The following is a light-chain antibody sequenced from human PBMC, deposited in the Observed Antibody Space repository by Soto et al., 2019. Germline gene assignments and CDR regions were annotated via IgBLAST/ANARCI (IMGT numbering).Light chain of an antibody. J-gene: IGLJ2*01. Sequence: SALTQPASVSGSPGQSITISCTRTSNDFGTRYFVSWYQQHPDKAPKLIIYDATERPSGVSNRFSGSESGNTASLTISGLQAEDEAHYYCCSYATYKMILGGGTQLTV. CDR2: DAT. V-gene: IGLV2-23*01. CDR1: SNDFGTRYF. CDR3: CSYATYKMI.